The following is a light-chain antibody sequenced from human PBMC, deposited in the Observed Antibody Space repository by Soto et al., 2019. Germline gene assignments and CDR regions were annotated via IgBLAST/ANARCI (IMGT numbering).Light chain of an antibody. V-gene: IGKV3-20*01. CDR1: QRVSSSY. Sequence: IVLTQSPDTLSLSPGDRATLSCRASQRVSSSYLAWYQQKPGQAPRLLVYGTSSRVTGIPDRFSGSGSGTDFTLTISILDPEDCAVYYCQQYTSSPLTFGGGTKVEIK. CDR2: GTS. CDR3: QQYTSSPLT. J-gene: IGKJ4*01.